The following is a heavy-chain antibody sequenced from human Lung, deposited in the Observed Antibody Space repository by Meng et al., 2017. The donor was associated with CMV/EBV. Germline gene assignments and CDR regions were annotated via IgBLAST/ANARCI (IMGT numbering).Heavy chain of an antibody. Sequence: SCAASGFTFNGYAMHWVRQAPGKGLEWVAVISDDGTSKYYAESVKGRFTISRDNSKNTLYLQMNSLRGEDTTVYYCARQYQLRGQYYYYGLDVWGQGXTVTVSS. J-gene: IGHJ6*02. V-gene: IGHV3-30-3*01. CDR2: ISDDGTSK. CDR1: GFTFNGYA. D-gene: IGHD4-11*01. CDR3: ARQYQLRGQYYYYGLDV.